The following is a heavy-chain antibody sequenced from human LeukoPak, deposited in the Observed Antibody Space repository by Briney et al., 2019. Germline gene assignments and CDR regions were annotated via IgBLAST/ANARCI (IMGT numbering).Heavy chain of an antibody. CDR2: ITGSGGST. V-gene: IGHV3-23*01. J-gene: IGHJ3*02. CDR1: GFSFITYA. D-gene: IGHD7-27*01. Sequence: GGSLRLSCAASGFSFITYAMSWVRQAPGKGLEWVSGITGSGGSTYYADSVRGRFTISRDNSRSMVWLQMNSLTAEDTAMYYCGRDLNWGAFDIRGLGTLVTVSS. CDR3: GRDLNWGAFDI.